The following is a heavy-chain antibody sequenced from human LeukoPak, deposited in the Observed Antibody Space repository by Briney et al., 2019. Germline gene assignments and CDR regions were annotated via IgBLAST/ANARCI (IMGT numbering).Heavy chain of an antibody. V-gene: IGHV4-30-4*01. CDR3: ARVTVIPQAGYFDY. J-gene: IGHJ4*02. CDR1: GGSISSGDYY. CDR2: IYYSGST. D-gene: IGHD4-17*01. Sequence: SETLSLTCTVSGGSISSGDYYWSWIRQPPGKGLEWIGYIYYSGSTYYNPSLKSRVTISVDTSKNQFSLKLSSVTAADTAVYYCARVTVIPQAGYFDYWGQGTLVTVSS.